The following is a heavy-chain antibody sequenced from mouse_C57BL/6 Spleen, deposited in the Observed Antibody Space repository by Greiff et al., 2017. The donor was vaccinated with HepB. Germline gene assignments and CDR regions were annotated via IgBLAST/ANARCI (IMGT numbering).Heavy chain of an antibody. CDR3: ARYTTVVATGFDY. D-gene: IGHD1-1*01. CDR1: GYTFTSYW. J-gene: IGHJ2*01. CDR2: IDPSDSYT. Sequence: QVQLQQPGAELVKPGASVKLSCKASGYTFTSYWMQWVKQRPGQGLEWIGEIDPSDSYTNYNQKFKGKATLTVDTSSSTAYMQPSSLTSEDSAVYYCARYTTVVATGFDYWGQGTTLTVSS. V-gene: IGHV1-50*01.